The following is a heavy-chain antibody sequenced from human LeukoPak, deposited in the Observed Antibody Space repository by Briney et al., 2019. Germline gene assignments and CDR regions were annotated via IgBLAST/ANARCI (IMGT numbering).Heavy chain of an antibody. J-gene: IGHJ6*04. CDR2: IVVGSGNT. CDR1: GVTFTSSA. CDR3: AEEGVVVNGMEV. Sequence: GASVKVSCKASGVTFTSSAMQWVRQARGQRLEWIGWIVVGSGNTNYAQKFQERVTITRDMPTSTAYRELSSLRSEDTAVYYCAEEGVVVNGMEVWGKGTTVTVS. D-gene: IGHD3-3*01. V-gene: IGHV1-58*02.